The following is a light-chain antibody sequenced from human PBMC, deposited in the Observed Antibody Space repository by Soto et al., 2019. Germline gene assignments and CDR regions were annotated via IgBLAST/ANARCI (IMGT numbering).Light chain of an antibody. CDR3: QQSYTNPYT. CDR1: QTISTY. CDR2: AAS. J-gene: IGKJ2*01. V-gene: IGKV1-39*01. Sequence: QMTQSPSSLSASVGDRVTITCRASQTISTYLNWYQHKPNKAPKLLIYAASSLQSGVPSRFSGGGSGTDFTLTINSLQPEDFATYYCQQSYTNPYTFGQGTKLEIK.